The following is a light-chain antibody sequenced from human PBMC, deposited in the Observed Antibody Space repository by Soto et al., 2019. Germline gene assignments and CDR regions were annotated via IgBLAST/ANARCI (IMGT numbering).Light chain of an antibody. Sequence: QSVLTQPPSASGSPGHSVTISCTGTSSDVGAYNYVSWYQQRPGKAPKLMIYEVTKRPSGVPDRFSGSKSGNTASLTVSGLQADDEADYYCSSYAGSNNLYVFGTGTKVTVL. CDR2: EVT. J-gene: IGLJ1*01. V-gene: IGLV2-8*01. CDR3: SSYAGSNNLYV. CDR1: SSDVGAYNY.